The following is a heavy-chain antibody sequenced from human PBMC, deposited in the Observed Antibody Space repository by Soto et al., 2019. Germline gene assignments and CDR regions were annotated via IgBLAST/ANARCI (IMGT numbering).Heavy chain of an antibody. J-gene: IGHJ4*02. CDR1: GASVSGDGSY. CDR2: IHNSGST. V-gene: IGHV4-31*03. CDR3: ARDLGSEQWFFDN. D-gene: IGHD6-19*01. Sequence: QVQLQESGPGLVKPSQTLSLTCLVSGASVSGDGSYCSWIRQHPGKGLEFIGYIHNSGSTYSNPSHENRVAMSIDTSKNQFSLRLSSVTAADSAVYFCARDLGSEQWFFDNWGQGILVTVSS.